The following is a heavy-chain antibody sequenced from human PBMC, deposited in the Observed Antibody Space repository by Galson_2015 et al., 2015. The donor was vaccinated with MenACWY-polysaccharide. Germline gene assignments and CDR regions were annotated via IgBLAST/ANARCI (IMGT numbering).Heavy chain of an antibody. J-gene: IGHJ4*02. CDR1: GCTFSSYA. V-gene: IGHV3-23*01. Sequence: SLRLPCAASGCTFSSYAMTWGRQAPGKGLEWVSTVSGSAGSTYYADSAKGRFTISRYNSQNKLYLQMNSLRAEDTAVYYCALNRRWCYDYWGQGTLVTVSS. CDR3: ALNRRWCYDY. CDR2: VSGSAGST. D-gene: IGHD1-14*01.